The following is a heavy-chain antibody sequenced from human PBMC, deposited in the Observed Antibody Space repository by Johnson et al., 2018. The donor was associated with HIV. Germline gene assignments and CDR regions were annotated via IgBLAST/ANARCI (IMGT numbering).Heavy chain of an antibody. CDR2: IRYDGSNK. V-gene: IGHV3-30*02. D-gene: IGHD6-25*01. CDR1: GFTFSSYG. CDR3: AKETPSSGGTFDI. Sequence: QVQLVESGGGVVQPGGSLRLSCAASGFTFSSYGMHWVRQAPGKGLEWVAFIRYDGSNKYYADSVKGRFTISRDNSKNTLYLQMNSLRAEETAVYYCAKETPSSGGTFDIWGQGTMVTVSS. J-gene: IGHJ3*02.